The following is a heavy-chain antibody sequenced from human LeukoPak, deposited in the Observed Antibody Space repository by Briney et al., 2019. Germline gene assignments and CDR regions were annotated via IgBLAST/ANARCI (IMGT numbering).Heavy chain of an antibody. V-gene: IGHV3-53*04. J-gene: IGHJ4*02. Sequence: GGSLRLSCAASGFIFSNAWMSWVRQAPGKGLEWVSVIYSAGNTYYADSVKGRFTISRHNSENTLYLHMNSLRVEDTAVYFCARGGTPGYSSGRIDYWGQGTLVTVSS. D-gene: IGHD6-19*01. CDR1: GFIFSNAW. CDR3: ARGGTPGYSSGRIDY. CDR2: IYSAGNT.